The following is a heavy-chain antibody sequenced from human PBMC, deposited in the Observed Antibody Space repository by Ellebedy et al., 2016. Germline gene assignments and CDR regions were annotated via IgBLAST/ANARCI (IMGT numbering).Heavy chain of an antibody. CDR2: SYSSGSA. Sequence: SETLSLTXTVSGGSLSSADHYWSWIRQHPGKGLEWIGNSYSSGSAYYTPSLKSRVTISVDTSKNQVSLKLNFVTSADTAVYYCARRTTFWSGYYDFWGQGTLVTVSS. J-gene: IGHJ4*02. D-gene: IGHD3-3*01. CDR3: ARRTTFWSGYYDF. CDR1: GGSLSSADHY. V-gene: IGHV4-31*03.